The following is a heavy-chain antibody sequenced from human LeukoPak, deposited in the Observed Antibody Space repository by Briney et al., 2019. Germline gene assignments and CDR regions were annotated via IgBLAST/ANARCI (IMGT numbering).Heavy chain of an antibody. J-gene: IGHJ4*02. V-gene: IGHV4-59*08. D-gene: IGHD5-18*01. CDR1: GCTISSYH. CDR3: ASHGRSGYSIDWPALDY. CDR2: IYYTGSN. Sequence: PSETLSLTCTVSGCTISSYHWSWIRQPPGKGLEWMGYIYYTGSNNYNPSLKSRVTISVDTTKNQFFLKLRSVTAEDTAVYYCASHGRSGYSIDWPALDYWGQGSLVTVSS.